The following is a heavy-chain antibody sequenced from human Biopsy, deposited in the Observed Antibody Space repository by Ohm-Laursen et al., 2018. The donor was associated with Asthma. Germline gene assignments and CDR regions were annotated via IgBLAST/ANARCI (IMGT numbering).Heavy chain of an antibody. J-gene: IGHJ4*02. D-gene: IGHD3-3*01. V-gene: IGHV3-30-3*01. CDR3: ARDVMEWYLPAFDF. CDR1: GFTFRSYA. Sequence: SLRLSCAASGFTFRSYAMHWVRQAPGKGLEWVAVGGSYYDGGLKYYADSVNGRLTVSRDDSKNTLYLQMNSLRPDDTAVYYCARDVMEWYLPAFDFWGQGTLVTVSS. CDR2: GGSYYDGGLK.